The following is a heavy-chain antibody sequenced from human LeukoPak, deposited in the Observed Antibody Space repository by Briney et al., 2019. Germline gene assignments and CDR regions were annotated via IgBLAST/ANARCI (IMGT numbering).Heavy chain of an antibody. CDR1: GFTFSSYW. Sequence: GGSLRLSCAASGFTFSSYWMSWVRQAPGKGLEWVANIKQDGSEKYYVDCLKGRFTISRDNAKNSLYLQMNSLRAEDTAVYYCAIPPGGYYFNWGQGTLVTVSS. CDR2: IKQDGSEK. V-gene: IGHV3-7*02. CDR3: AIPPGGYYFN. J-gene: IGHJ4*02. D-gene: IGHD3-10*01.